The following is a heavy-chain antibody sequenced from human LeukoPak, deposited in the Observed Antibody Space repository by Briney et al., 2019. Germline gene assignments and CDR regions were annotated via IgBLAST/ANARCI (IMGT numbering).Heavy chain of an antibody. V-gene: IGHV3-48*03. Sequence: GGSLRLSCAASGFTFSSYEMNWVRQAPGKGLEWVSDISSSGSTIYYADSVKGRFTISRDNAKNSLYLQMNSLRAEDTAVYYCARLRGYSYAYSHLTYYYYMDVWGKGTTVTISS. J-gene: IGHJ6*03. D-gene: IGHD5-18*01. CDR2: ISSSGSTI. CDR1: GFTFSSYE. CDR3: ARLRGYSYAYSHLTYYYYMDV.